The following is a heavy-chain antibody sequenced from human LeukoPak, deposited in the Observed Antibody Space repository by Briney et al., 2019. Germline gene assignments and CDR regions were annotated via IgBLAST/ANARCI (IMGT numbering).Heavy chain of an antibody. CDR3: ARGRIGARRFDY. Sequence: SETLSLTCTVSGGSISSSSYYWGWIRQPPGKGLEWIGSIYYSGSTYYNPSLKSRVTISVDRSKNQFSLTLSSVTAADTAVYYCARGRIGARRFDYWSQGTLVTVSS. J-gene: IGHJ4*02. CDR1: GGSISSSSYY. CDR2: IYYSGST. D-gene: IGHD6-6*01. V-gene: IGHV4-39*07.